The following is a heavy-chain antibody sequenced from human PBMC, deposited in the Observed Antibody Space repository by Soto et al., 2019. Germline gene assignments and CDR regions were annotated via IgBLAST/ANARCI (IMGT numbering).Heavy chain of an antibody. CDR3: ATDDGKYFGSV. V-gene: IGHV1-2*02. CDR1: GYTMTAHF. Sequence: QVQLMPSAAAVRKPGASLNTSRKASGYTMTAHFLHWGRQAPGRGLEWMGWINPKHDVTNYAQKLQVRFSMTRDTSLNAAYLQLNGLTFDETAVYFGATDDGKYFGSVWGQGTLVTVSS. J-gene: IGHJ1*01. CDR2: INPKHDVT. D-gene: IGHD3-22*01.